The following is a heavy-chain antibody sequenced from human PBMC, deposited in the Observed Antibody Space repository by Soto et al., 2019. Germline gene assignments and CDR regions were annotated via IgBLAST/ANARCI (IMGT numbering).Heavy chain of an antibody. V-gene: IGHV1-3*01. CDR3: ARSIVVVTALDY. J-gene: IGHJ4*02. Sequence: GASVKVSCEASGYTFTSYARHWVRQAPGQRLEWMGWINAGNGNTKYSQKFQGRVTITRDTSASTAYMELSSLRSEDTAVYYCARSIVVVTALDYWGQGTLVTVSS. CDR1: GYTFTSYA. CDR2: INAGNGNT. D-gene: IGHD2-21*02.